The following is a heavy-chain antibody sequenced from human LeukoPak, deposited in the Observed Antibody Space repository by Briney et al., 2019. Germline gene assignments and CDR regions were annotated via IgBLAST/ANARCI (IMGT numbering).Heavy chain of an antibody. D-gene: IGHD2-21*02. V-gene: IGHV4-38-2*02. Sequence: SETLSLTCTVSGYSISSGYYWGWIRQPPGKGLEWIGSIYHSGSTYYNPSLKSRVTISVDTSKNQFFLKLSSVTAADTAVYYCARAPLCGGDCFYFDYWGQGTLVTVSS. CDR1: GYSISSGYY. CDR2: IYHSGST. CDR3: ARAPLCGGDCFYFDY. J-gene: IGHJ4*02.